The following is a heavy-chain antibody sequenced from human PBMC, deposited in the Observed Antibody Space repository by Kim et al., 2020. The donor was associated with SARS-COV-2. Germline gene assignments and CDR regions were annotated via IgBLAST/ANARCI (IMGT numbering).Heavy chain of an antibody. J-gene: IGHJ6*02. Sequence: GGSLRLSCAASGFTFSDYSMNWIRQAPGEGLEWVSYISISGSTIFYADSVKGRLTISRDNAKNSLYLQMKSLRAEDTAVYYCAIGKYGYYFQGMDIWGQGTTVTVSS. V-gene: IGHV3-11*01. CDR1: GFTFSDYS. CDR2: ISISGSTI. D-gene: IGHD4-17*01. CDR3: AIGKYGYYFQGMDI.